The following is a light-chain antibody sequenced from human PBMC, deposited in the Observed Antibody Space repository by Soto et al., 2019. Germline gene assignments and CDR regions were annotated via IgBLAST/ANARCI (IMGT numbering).Light chain of an antibody. J-gene: IGLJ2*01. CDR2: DNG. CDR3: GTWDSSLSAGV. Sequence: QSVLTQPPSVSAAPGKKVTISCSGSSSNIGNNYVSWYQQLPGTAPKLLIYDNGKRPSGIPDRFSGSKSGTSATLGITGLQTGDEADYYCGTWDSSLSAGVFGGGTKLSVL. V-gene: IGLV1-51*01. CDR1: SSNIGNNY.